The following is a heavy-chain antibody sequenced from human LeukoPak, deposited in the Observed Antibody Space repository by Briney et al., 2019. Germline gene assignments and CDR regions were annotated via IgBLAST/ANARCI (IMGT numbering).Heavy chain of an antibody. J-gene: IGHJ4*02. V-gene: IGHV1-24*01. CDR2: FDPEDGET. D-gene: IGHD6-19*01. CDR3: ATGIAVAGGFDY. Sequence: ASVKVSCKVSGYTLTELSMHWVRQAPGEGLEWMGGFDPEDGETIYAQKFQGRVTMTEDTSTDTAYVELSSLRSEDTAVYYCATGIAVAGGFDYWGQGTLVTVSS. CDR1: GYTLTELS.